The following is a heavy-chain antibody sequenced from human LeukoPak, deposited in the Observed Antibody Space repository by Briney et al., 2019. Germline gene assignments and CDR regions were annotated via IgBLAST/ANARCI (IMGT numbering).Heavy chain of an antibody. V-gene: IGHV1-46*01. CDR1: GYTFTSYY. Sequence: VASVKVSCKASGYTFTSYYMHWVRQAPGQGLEWMGIINPSGGSTSYAQKFQGRVTMTRDTSTSTVYMELSSLRSEDTAVYYCATARQQLVLFFQHWGQGTLVTVSS. CDR3: ATARQQLVLFFQH. D-gene: IGHD6-13*01. J-gene: IGHJ1*01. CDR2: INPSGGST.